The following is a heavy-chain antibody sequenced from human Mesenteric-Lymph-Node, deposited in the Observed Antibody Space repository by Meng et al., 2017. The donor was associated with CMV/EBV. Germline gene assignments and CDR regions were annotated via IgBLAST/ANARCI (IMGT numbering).Heavy chain of an antibody. CDR1: FAVSSNY. J-gene: IGHJ4*02. V-gene: IGHV3-66*02. CDR2: KCRDGSK. D-gene: IGHD2-15*01. Sequence: FAVSSNYMGWVRQAPRKGLEWDSIKCRDGSKYCADTVEGRFTISRDNSKNNLYLQMDSLRAEDTTVYYCARERGGFCNGFGCPLGYWGQGTLVTVSS. CDR3: ARERGGFCNGFGCPLGY.